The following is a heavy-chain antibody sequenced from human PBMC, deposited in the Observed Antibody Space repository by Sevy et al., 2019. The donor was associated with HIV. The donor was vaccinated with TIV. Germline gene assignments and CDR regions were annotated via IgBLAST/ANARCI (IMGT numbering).Heavy chain of an antibody. CDR1: GFTFSSYA. Sequence: GGSLRLSSAASGFTFSSYAMHWVRQAPGKGLEWVAVISYDGSNKYYADSVKGRFTISIDNSKNTLYLQMNSLRAEDTAVYYCASGRRGYCSSTSCYTVDYWGQGTLVTVSS. CDR2: ISYDGSNK. J-gene: IGHJ4*02. V-gene: IGHV3-30*04. D-gene: IGHD2-2*02. CDR3: ASGRRGYCSSTSCYTVDY.